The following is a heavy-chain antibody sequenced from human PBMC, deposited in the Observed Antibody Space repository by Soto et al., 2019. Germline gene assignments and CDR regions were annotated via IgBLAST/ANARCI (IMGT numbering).Heavy chain of an antibody. J-gene: IGHJ3*02. CDR1: GFTYSTYT. CDR3: ARGQDYGDYSYAFDI. Sequence: PGGSLRLSCAASGFTYSTYTMHWVRQAPGKGLEWVAVISYDGNNKFYADSVKGRFTISRDSTKQTLYLQMNSLRSEDTAVYYCARGQDYGDYSYAFDIWGQGTMVTVSS. D-gene: IGHD4-17*01. V-gene: IGHV3-30-3*01. CDR2: ISYDGNNK.